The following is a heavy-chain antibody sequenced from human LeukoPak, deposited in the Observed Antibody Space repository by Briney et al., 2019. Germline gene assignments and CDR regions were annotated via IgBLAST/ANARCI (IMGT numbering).Heavy chain of an antibody. V-gene: IGHV4-59*01. CDR1: GGSISSYY. CDR2: IYYSGST. CDR3: ARVLKGVRYYYGSGSYFENAFDI. J-gene: IGHJ3*02. Sequence: SETLSLTCTVSGGSISSYYWSWIRQPPGKGLEWIGYIYYSGSTNYNPSLKSRGTISVDTSNNQFALKLSSVPAADTAVYYCARVLKGVRYYYGSGSYFENAFDIWGQGTMVTVSS. D-gene: IGHD3-10*01.